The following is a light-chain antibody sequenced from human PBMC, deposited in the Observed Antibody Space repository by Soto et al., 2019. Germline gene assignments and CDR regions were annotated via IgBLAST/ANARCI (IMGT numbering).Light chain of an antibody. CDR1: QRLTTTY. J-gene: IGKJ1*01. Sequence: EIVLTQSPGTLSLSPGESATVSCTASQRLTTTYVAWHQQRPGQAPRLLIYDASSRATGIPGRFSGSGSGTDFTLSISRLEPEDFAVYYCQHYGGSPGTFGQGTKVEIK. CDR2: DAS. CDR3: QHYGGSPGT. V-gene: IGKV3-20*01.